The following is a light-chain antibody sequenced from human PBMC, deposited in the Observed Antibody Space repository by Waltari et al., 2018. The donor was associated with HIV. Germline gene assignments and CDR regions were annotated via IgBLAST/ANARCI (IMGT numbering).Light chain of an antibody. CDR3: CSYTASITFV. CDR1: RSYVGYYKY. J-gene: IGLJ3*02. Sequence: QSALTPPPPVSGSPGQSITISCSGSRSYVGYYKYLLWYHKHPGKAPQLLIFHFSHPPSALSDRFSGSKSGNTASLTISGRQPEDEADYYCCSYTASITFVFGGGTKLTVL. CDR2: HFS. V-gene: IGLV2-14*03.